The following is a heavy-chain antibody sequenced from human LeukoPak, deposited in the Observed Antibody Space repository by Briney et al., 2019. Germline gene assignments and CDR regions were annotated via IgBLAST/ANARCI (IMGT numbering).Heavy chain of an antibody. Sequence: PGGSLRLSCAASGFTFSSYEMNWVRQAPGKGLEWISYITGSGDTIHYADSVKGLFTISRDNAKNSLYLQMNSLRAEDTAVYYCARDATPQYSSGWVFFDYWGQGTPVTVTS. CDR2: ITGSGDTI. D-gene: IGHD6-19*01. CDR1: GFTFSSYE. CDR3: ARDATPQYSSGWVFFDY. J-gene: IGHJ4*02. V-gene: IGHV3-48*03.